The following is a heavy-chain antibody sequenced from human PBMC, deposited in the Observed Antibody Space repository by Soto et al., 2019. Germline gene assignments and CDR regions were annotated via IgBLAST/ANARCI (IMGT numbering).Heavy chain of an antibody. Sequence: ASVKVSCKVSGSTLTELSFHWVRQAPGKGLEWMGGFDPEDGSTISAQRFQGRLTMTEDTSTDTAYMDLSSLRSEDTAVYYCAAVRGFLEYLSIWGQGTLVTVSS. CDR2: FDPEDGST. V-gene: IGHV1-24*01. CDR1: GSTLTELS. CDR3: AAVRGFLEYLSI. D-gene: IGHD3-3*01. J-gene: IGHJ4*02.